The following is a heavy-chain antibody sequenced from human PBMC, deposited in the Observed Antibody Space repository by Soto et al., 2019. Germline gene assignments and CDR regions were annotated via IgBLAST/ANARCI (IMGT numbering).Heavy chain of an antibody. V-gene: IGHV1-46*01. CDR3: ARVAWQSLDY. CDR1: GYTLTSHH. Sequence: GASVKVSFKASGYTLTSHHLHWLRQAPGQGLEWMGIINPNDGGTLYAQKFQGRVTMTRDTSTSTAYMELSSLRSEDTAVYYCARVAWQSLDYWGQGTLVTVSS. J-gene: IGHJ4*02. D-gene: IGHD5-12*01. CDR2: INPNDGGT.